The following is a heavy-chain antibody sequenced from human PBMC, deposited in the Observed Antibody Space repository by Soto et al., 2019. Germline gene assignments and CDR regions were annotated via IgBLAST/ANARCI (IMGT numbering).Heavy chain of an antibody. J-gene: IGHJ3*02. CDR1: GFTFSNAW. CDR2: IKSKTDGGTR. Sequence: GGSLRLSCAASGFTFSNAWMNWVRQAPGKGLEWVGRIKSKTDGGTRDYAAPVKGRFTISRDDSKNTLYLQMNSLKTEDTAVYYCTTELRFLEWTRWGAFDIWGQGTMVTVSS. D-gene: IGHD3-3*01. CDR3: TTELRFLEWTRWGAFDI. V-gene: IGHV3-15*07.